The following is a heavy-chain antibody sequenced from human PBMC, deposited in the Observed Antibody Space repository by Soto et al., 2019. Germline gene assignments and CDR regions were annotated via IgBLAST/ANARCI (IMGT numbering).Heavy chain of an antibody. CDR1: GGTFSSYS. V-gene: IGHV1-69*06. J-gene: IGHJ5*02. CDR2: IIPIFGTA. CDR3: ASGSTWEDPTKLYMPLTP. Sequence: SVKVSCKASGGTFSSYSISWVLQAPGQGLEWMGGIIPIFGTANYAQKFQGRVTITADKSTSTAYMELSSLRSEDTAVYYCASGSTWEDPTKLYMPLTPWGQGTLVTVSS. D-gene: IGHD3-10*01.